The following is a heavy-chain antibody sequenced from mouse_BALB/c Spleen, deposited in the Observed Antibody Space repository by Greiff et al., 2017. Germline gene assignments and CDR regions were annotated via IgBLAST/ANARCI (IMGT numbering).Heavy chain of an antibody. J-gene: IGHJ4*01. V-gene: IGHV2-5-1*01. CDR2: IWRGGST. D-gene: IGHD2-2*01. CDR1: GFSLTSYG. Sequence: QVQLQQSGPSLVQPSQSLSITCTVSGFSLTSYGVHWVRQSPGKGLAWLGVIWRGGSTDYNAAFMSRLSITKDNSKSQVFFKMNSLQADDTAIYYCAKKTRGYDDGYAMDYGGQGTSVTVSS. CDR3: AKKTRGYDDGYAMDY.